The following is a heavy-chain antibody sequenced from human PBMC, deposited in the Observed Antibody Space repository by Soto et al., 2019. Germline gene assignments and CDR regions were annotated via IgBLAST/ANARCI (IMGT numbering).Heavy chain of an antibody. D-gene: IGHD2-21*01. CDR1: GLTFGDHY. J-gene: IGHJ5*02. V-gene: IGHV3-72*01. Sequence: EVQLVESGGGLVQPGGSLTLSSAVSGLTFGDHYMEWVRQAPGKGLEWVARSRNKAKSYSTDFAASVKGRFTISRDESKNSLNLQMNSLMTEDTAVYYCSILEGAWGQGTLVTVSS. CDR2: SRNKAKSYST. CDR3: SILEGA.